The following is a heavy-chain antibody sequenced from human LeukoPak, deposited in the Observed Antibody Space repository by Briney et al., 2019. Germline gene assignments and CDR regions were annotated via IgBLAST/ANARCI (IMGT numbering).Heavy chain of an antibody. D-gene: IGHD3-10*01. V-gene: IGHV5-51*01. CDR2: IYPGDSGS. J-gene: IGHJ4*02. CDR3: ARFAKYGSGMFGFYFDY. Sequence: GESLKISCKGSGYSFTSDWIGWVRQMPGKGLEWMGIIYPGDSGSRYSPSFQGQVTISVDKSISTAYLQWSSLRASDTAMYYCARFAKYGSGMFGFYFDYWGQGTLVTVSS. CDR1: GYSFTSDW.